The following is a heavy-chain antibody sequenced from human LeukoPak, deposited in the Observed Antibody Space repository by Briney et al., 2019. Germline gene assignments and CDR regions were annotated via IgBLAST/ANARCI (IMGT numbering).Heavy chain of an antibody. J-gene: IGHJ6*02. V-gene: IGHV3-33*01. D-gene: IGHD5-12*01. CDR1: GFTFSNFG. CDR3: ARDPGMWIWNGLDV. CDR2: IWHDGSDK. Sequence: SGGSLRLSCAASGFTFSNFGMHCVRQAPGRGLEWVAVIWHDGSDKYYADSVKGRFTISRDNSKNTLYLQVNSLRAEDTAVYYCARDPGMWIWNGLDVWGQGTTVTVSS.